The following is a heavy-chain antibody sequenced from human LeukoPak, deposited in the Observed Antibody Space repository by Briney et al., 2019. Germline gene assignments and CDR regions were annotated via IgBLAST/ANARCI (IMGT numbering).Heavy chain of an antibody. V-gene: IGHV1-8*01. J-gene: IGHJ4*02. Sequence: ASVKVSCKASGYTFTSYDINWVRQATGQGLEWMGWMNPNSGNTGYAQKFQGRVTMTRSTSISTAYMELSSLRSEDTAVYYCAIMMNSGSSSNFDHWGQGTLVTVSS. CDR1: GYTFTSYD. CDR2: MNPNSGNT. CDR3: AIMMNSGSSSNFDH. D-gene: IGHD3-10*01.